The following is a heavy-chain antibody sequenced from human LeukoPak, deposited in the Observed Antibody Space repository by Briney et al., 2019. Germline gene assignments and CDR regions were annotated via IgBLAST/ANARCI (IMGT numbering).Heavy chain of an antibody. J-gene: IGHJ3*02. CDR1: GGSISSYY. CDR2: IYYSGST. CDR3: ASSYDIDAFDI. Sequence: SETLSLTRTVSGGSISSYYWGWIRQPPGKGLEWIGSIYYSGSTYYNPSLKSRVTISVDTSKNQFSLKLSSVTAADTAVYYCASSYDIDAFDIWGQGTMVTVSS. D-gene: IGHD3-22*01. V-gene: IGHV4-39*01.